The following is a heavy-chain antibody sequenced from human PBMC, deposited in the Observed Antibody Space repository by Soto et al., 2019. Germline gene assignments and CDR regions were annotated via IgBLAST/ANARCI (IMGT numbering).Heavy chain of an antibody. CDR1: GCSISSGGYY. J-gene: IGHJ5*02. CDR3: ARASPSDYNHGGWFDP. V-gene: IGHV4-31*03. CDR2: IFYSGST. D-gene: IGHD3-10*01. Sequence: QVQLQESGPGLVRPAQTLSLTCTVSGCSISSGGYYWIWIRQHQGKGLEGIGYIFYSGSTNYNPSHKSRVIMSVDTSKNQFSLKVTSVTDAATAVYYWARASPSDYNHGGWFDPWGQGTLVTVSS.